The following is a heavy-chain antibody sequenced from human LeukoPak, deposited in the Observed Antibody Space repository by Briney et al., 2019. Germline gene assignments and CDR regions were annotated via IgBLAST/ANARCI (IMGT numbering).Heavy chain of an antibody. Sequence: ASVKVSCKASGYTFTSYDINWVRQATGQGLEWMGWMNPNSGNTGYAQKFQGRVTITRNTSISTAYMELSSLRSEDTAVYYCVWSGYYSAYYYYYMDVWGKGTTVTVSS. CDR1: GYTFTSYD. CDR3: VWSGYYSAYYYYYMDV. D-gene: IGHD3-3*01. CDR2: MNPNSGNT. V-gene: IGHV1-8*03. J-gene: IGHJ6*03.